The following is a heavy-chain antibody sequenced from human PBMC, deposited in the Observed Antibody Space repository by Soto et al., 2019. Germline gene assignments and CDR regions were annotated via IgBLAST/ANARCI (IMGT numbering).Heavy chain of an antibody. D-gene: IGHD2-2*01. CDR1: GFTFDDYA. CDR3: AKNVVSSTSFSGLAGE. J-gene: IGHJ4*02. Sequence: GGSLRLSCAASGFTFDDYAMHWVRQAPGKGLEWVSGISWNSGSIGYADSVKGRFTISRDNAKNSLYLQMNSLRAEDTALYYCAKNVVSSTSFSGLAGEWGQGTLVTVSS. CDR2: ISWNSGSI. V-gene: IGHV3-9*01.